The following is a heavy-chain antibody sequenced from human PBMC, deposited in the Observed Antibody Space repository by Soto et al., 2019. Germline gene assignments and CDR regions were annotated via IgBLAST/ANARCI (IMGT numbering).Heavy chain of an antibody. D-gene: IGHD3-10*01. Sequence: QVQLVQSGAEVKKPGSSVKVSCKASGGTFSSYAISWVRQAPGQGLEWMGGIIPIFGTANYAQKFQGRVTITADESTSAAYMERRSLRSEDTAVYYCARSYWFGESSYGMDVWGQGTTVTVSS. CDR3: ARSYWFGESSYGMDV. CDR1: GGTFSSYA. J-gene: IGHJ6*02. V-gene: IGHV1-69*12. CDR2: IIPIFGTA.